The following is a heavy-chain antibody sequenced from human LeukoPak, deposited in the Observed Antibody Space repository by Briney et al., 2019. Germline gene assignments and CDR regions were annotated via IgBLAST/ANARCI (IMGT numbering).Heavy chain of an antibody. D-gene: IGHD1-14*01. CDR2: INHSGST. V-gene: IGHV4-34*01. CDR3: ARSGRRGLTPTD. CDR1: GGSFSGYY. Sequence: PSETLSLTCAVYGGSFSGYYWSWIRQPPGKGLEWIGEINHSGSTNYNPSLKSRVTISVDTSKNQFSLKLSSVTAADTAVYYCARSGRRGLTPTDWGQGTLVTVSS. J-gene: IGHJ4*02.